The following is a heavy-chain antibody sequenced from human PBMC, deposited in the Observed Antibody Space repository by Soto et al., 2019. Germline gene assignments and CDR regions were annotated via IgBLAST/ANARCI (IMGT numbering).Heavy chain of an antibody. J-gene: IGHJ4*02. V-gene: IGHV3-33*01. Sequence: PGGSLRLSCAASGFTFSSCGMHWVRQAPGKGLEWVAVIWYDGSNKYYADSVKGRFTISRDNSKNTLYLQMNSLRAEDTAVYYCARAGIAVVSPYFDYWGQGTLVTVSS. CDR2: IWYDGSNK. CDR3: ARAGIAVVSPYFDY. CDR1: GFTFSSCG. D-gene: IGHD6-19*01.